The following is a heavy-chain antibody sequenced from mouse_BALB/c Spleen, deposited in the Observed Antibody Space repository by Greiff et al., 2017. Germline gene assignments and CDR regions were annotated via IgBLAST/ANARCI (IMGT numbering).Heavy chain of an antibody. CDR3: ARDPGSSYENYFDY. Sequence: EVHLVESGGGLVQPGGSLRLSCATSGFTFTDYYMSWVRQPPGKALEWLGFIRNKANGYTTEYSASVKGRFTISRDNSQSILYLQMNTLRAEDSATYYCARDPGSSYENYFDYWGQGTTLTVSS. CDR2: IRNKANGYTT. D-gene: IGHD1-1*01. V-gene: IGHV7-3*02. J-gene: IGHJ2*01. CDR1: GFTFTDYY.